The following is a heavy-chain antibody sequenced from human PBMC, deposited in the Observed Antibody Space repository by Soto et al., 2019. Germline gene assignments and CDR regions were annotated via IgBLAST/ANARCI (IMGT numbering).Heavy chain of an antibody. D-gene: IGHD2-8*01. J-gene: IGHJ2*01. Sequence: GKGLEYVSAISSNGGSTYYADSVKVRFTISRYNSKNTLYLQMSSLRAEDSAVYYCVKALFLSFGVRHTYF. V-gene: IGHV3-64D*06. CDR3: VKALFLSFGVRHTYF. CDR2: ISSNGGST.